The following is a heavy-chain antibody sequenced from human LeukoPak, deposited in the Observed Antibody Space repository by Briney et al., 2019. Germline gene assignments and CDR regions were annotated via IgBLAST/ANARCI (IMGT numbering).Heavy chain of an antibody. CDR3: ARWFGEPPNFDY. J-gene: IGHJ4*02. CDR2: ISGSGGDT. D-gene: IGHD3-10*01. CDR1: GFTFSSYA. Sequence: PGGSLRLSCAASGFTFSSYAVSWVRQASGKGLEWVSAISGSGGDTFHADSVKGRCSISRDNSENRVFLQMNSLRAEDTAMYYSARWFGEPPNFDYWGQGTLVTVSS. V-gene: IGHV3-23*01.